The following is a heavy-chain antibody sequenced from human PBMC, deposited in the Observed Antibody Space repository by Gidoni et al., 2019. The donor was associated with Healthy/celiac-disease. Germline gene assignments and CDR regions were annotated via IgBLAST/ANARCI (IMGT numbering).Heavy chain of an antibody. Sequence: QVQLQESGPGLVKPSETLSLTCTVPGGSISSYYWSWIRQPPGKVLEWIGYIYYSGSTNDNPSLKSRVTISVDTSKNQFSLKLSSVTAADTAVYYCARRSITGTTQAIDPWGQGTLVTVSS. V-gene: IGHV4-59*08. CDR3: ARRSITGTTQAIDP. J-gene: IGHJ5*02. CDR1: GGSISSYY. CDR2: IYYSGST. D-gene: IGHD1-7*01.